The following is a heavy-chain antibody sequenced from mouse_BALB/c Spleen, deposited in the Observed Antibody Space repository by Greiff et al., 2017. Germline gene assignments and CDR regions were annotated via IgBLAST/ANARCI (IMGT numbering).Heavy chain of an antibody. Sequence: EVQRVESGGGLVQPGGSLRLSCATSGFTFTDYYMSWVRQPPGKALEWLGFIRNKANGYTTEYSASVKGRFTISRDNSQSILYLQMNTLRAVDSATYYCARDGDYGLDYGGQGTTLTVSS. CDR2: IRNKANGYTT. D-gene: IGHD1-2*01. J-gene: IGHJ2*01. V-gene: IGHV7-3*02. CDR3: ARDGDYGLDY. CDR1: GFTFTDYY.